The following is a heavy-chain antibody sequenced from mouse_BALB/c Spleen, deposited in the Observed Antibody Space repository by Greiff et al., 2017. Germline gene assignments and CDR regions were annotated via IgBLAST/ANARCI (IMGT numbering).Heavy chain of an antibody. J-gene: IGHJ2*01. CDR3: ARGDGYFYY. V-gene: IGHV1-18*01. D-gene: IGHD2-3*01. CDR2: INPNNGGT. Sequence: VQLQQSGPELVKPGASVKIPCKASGYTFTDYNMDWVKQSHGKSLEWIGDINPNNGGTIYNQKFKDKATLTADKSSSTAYMQLSSLTSEDSAVYYCARGDGYFYYWGQGTTLTVSS. CDR1: GYTFTDYN.